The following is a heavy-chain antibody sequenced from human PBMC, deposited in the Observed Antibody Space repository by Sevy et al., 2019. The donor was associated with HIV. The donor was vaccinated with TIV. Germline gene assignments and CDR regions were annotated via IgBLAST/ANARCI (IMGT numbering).Heavy chain of an antibody. D-gene: IGHD2-15*01. CDR1: GYTHTELS. V-gene: IGHV1-24*01. J-gene: IGHJ3*02. Sequence: ASVKVSCKVSGYTHTELSMHWVRQAPRKGLEWMGGFDPEDGETIYAQKFQGRVTMTEDTSTDTAYMELSSLRSEDTAVYYCANLVAATPNAFDIWGQGTMVTVSS. CDR2: FDPEDGET. CDR3: ANLVAATPNAFDI.